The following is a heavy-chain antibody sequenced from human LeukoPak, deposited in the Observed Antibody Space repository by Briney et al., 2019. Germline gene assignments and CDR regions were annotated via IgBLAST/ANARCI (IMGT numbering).Heavy chain of an antibody. CDR2: KNPNSGGT. CDR3: ASSSSVTTCAPFDA. Sequence: ASVKVSCKASGYTFTGYYMHWVRQAPGQGREWMGWKNPNSGGTNYAQKLHGRVTMTRDKSISTAYMELSRLRSDGAVVCYCASSSSVTTCAPFDACGQGTLVGVCS. D-gene: IGHD6-19*01. J-gene: IGHJ5*02. V-gene: IGHV1-2*02. CDR1: GYTFTGYY.